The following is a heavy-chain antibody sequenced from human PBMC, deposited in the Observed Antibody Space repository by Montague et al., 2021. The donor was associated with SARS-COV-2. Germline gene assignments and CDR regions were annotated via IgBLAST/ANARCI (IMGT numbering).Heavy chain of an antibody. J-gene: IGHJ6*02. Sequence: TWVRQPPGKALEWLARIDWDGDKYYNTSLKSRLTISKDTSKNLVVLTMTNMDPVDTATYYCARGPSDTYYYNGMDVWGRGTTVTVSS. CDR2: IDWDGDK. CDR3: ARGPSDTYYYNGMDV. V-gene: IGHV2-70*11.